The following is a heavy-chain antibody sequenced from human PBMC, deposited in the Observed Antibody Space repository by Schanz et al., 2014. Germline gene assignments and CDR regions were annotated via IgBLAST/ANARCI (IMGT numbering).Heavy chain of an antibody. CDR2: IDGKSTTV. J-gene: IGHJ4*02. Sequence: QLVGSGGGLIQPGGSLRLSCTASGFAFSSYSMNWVRQAPGKGLEWVSYIDGKSTTVYYADSVKGRFTVSRDNARNSLYLHMNTLGAEDTAVFYCARDSRPNYDFLTAYYSIDYWGQGTLVTVSS. V-gene: IGHV3-48*01. CDR1: GFAFSSYS. CDR3: ARDSRPNYDFLTAYYSIDY. D-gene: IGHD3-9*01.